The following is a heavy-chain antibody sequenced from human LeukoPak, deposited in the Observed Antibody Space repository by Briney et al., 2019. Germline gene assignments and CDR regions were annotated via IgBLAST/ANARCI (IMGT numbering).Heavy chain of an antibody. Sequence: SETLSLTCTVSRGSISSFYRSWIRQPAGKGLEWIGSIYYSGSTYYNPSLKSRVTISVDTSKNQFSLKLSSVTAADTAVYYCARQSGWNSFYNWFDPWGQGTLVTVPS. V-gene: IGHV4-59*08. CDR1: RGSISSFY. CDR3: ARQSGWNSFYNWFDP. J-gene: IGHJ5*02. CDR2: IYYSGST. D-gene: IGHD1-7*01.